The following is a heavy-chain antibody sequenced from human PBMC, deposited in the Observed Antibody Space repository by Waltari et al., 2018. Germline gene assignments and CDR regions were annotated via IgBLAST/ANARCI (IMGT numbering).Heavy chain of an antibody. Sequence: ELQLVESGGGLVQPGGSLRLSCAASGFSFSNPWSPWFRQAPGKGLVWVSCINSDGSATCYADSVKGRFTISRDDAKNTLYLQMNSLRAEDTSVYYCVRGMVRAVGFDFWGQGTLVTVSS. D-gene: IGHD1-26*01. V-gene: IGHV3-74*01. CDR3: VRGMVRAVGFDF. CDR1: GFSFSNPW. CDR2: INSDGSAT. J-gene: IGHJ4*02.